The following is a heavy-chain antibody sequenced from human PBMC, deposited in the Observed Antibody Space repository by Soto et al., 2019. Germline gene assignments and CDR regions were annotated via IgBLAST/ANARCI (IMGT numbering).Heavy chain of an antibody. D-gene: IGHD2-15*01. CDR3: AREGIVVVVAATRRGMDV. CDR1: GFTFSSYS. V-gene: IGHV3-21*01. J-gene: IGHJ6*02. Sequence: GGSLRLSCAASGFTFSSYSMNWVRQAPGKGLEWVSSISSSSSYIYYADSVKGRFTISRDNAKNSLYLQMNSLRAEDTAVYYCAREGIVVVVAATRRGMDVWGQGTTVTVSS. CDR2: ISSSSSYI.